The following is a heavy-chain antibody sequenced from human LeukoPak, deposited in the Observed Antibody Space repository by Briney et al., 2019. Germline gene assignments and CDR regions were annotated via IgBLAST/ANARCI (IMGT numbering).Heavy chain of an antibody. CDR2: IYHSGST. J-gene: IGHJ4*02. D-gene: IGHD6-13*01. CDR3: ARHRGPGIAAAGTFRY. Sequence: SETLSLTCAVSGGSISSSNWWSWVRQPPGKGLEWIGEIYHSGSTNYNPSLKSRVTISVDTSKNQFSLKLSSVTAADTAVYYCARHRGPGIAAAGTFRYWGQGTLVTVSS. CDR1: GGSISSSNW. V-gene: IGHV4-4*02.